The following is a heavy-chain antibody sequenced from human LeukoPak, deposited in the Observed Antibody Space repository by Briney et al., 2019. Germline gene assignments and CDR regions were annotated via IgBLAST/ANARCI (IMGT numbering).Heavy chain of an antibody. CDR1: GYSISSGYY. CDR2: IDSRGNS. Sequence: LETLSLTCTVSGYSISSGYYWGWIRQPARKGLEWIGRIDSRGNSHYNPSLNSRVTMSVDTSKNQFSLRLSSVTAADTAVYYCAREAELEGFDYWGQGTLVTVSS. V-gene: IGHV4-38-2*02. J-gene: IGHJ4*02. CDR3: AREAELEGFDY. D-gene: IGHD1-26*01.